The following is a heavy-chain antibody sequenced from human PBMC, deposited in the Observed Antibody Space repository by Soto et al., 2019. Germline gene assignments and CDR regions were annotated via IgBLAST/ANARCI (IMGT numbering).Heavy chain of an antibody. CDR1: GGSISSSHW. CDR2: IFPSGVT. J-gene: IGHJ4*02. Sequence: QVQLKESGPGLVKPSGTLSLTCAVSGGSISSSHWWSWVRQSPGRGLEWIGEIFPSGVTNSNPSLKSRVTASLNKSENSFSLKLTAVTAADTDVYYCASLHIGAAGITSDSWGQGILVTVSS. CDR3: ASLHIGAAGITSDS. V-gene: IGHV4-4*02. D-gene: IGHD6-13*01.